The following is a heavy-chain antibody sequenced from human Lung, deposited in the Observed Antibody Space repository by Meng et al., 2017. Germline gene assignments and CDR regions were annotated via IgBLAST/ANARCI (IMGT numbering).Heavy chain of an antibody. V-gene: IGHV4-34*01. CDR3: ARGPTTMAHDFDY. D-gene: IGHD4-11*01. CDR1: GGSFSDYY. Sequence: VQLQQGGAGLLKPSETLSLTCVVSGGSFSDYYWSWIRQPPGKGLEWIGEINHSGSTNYTPSLESRATISVDTSQNNLSLKLSSVTAADSAVYYCARGPTTMAHDFDYWGQGTLVTGSS. CDR2: INHSGST. J-gene: IGHJ4*02.